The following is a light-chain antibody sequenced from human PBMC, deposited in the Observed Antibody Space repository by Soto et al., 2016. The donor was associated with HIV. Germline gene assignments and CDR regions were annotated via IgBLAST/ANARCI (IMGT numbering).Light chain of an antibody. CDR2: EDI. CDR3: QSPDSSGVXV. CDR1: ALTKQY. J-gene: IGLJ1*01. Sequence: SYELTQPPSVSVSPGQTARITCSADALTKQYVYWYRQKPGQASVLLVYEDIKRSSGIPERFSGSSSGTTVTLTISGVQAEDEADYYCQSPDSSGVXVFGTGTRVSVL. V-gene: IGLV3-25*03.